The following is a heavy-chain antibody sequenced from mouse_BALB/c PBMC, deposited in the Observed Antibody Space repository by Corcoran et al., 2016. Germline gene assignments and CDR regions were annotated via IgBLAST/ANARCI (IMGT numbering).Heavy chain of an antibody. CDR2: IDPENGNT. CDR1: GFNIKDYY. V-gene: IGHV14-1*02. CDR3: ARFFRLLYFDY. J-gene: IGHJ2*01. Sequence: EVQLQQSGAELVRPGALVKLSCKASGFNIKDYYMHWVKQRPEQGLEWIGWIDPENGNTIYDPKFQGKASITADTSSNTAYLQLSSLTSEDTAVYYCARFFRLLYFDYWGQGTTLTVSS.